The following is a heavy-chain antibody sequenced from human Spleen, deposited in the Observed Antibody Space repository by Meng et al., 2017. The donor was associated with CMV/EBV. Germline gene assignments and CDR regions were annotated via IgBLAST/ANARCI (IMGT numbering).Heavy chain of an antibody. D-gene: IGHD2-21*01. V-gene: IGHV3-66*01. J-gene: IGHJ4*02. CDR3: AREIPQAWGY. CDR2: IYGSGNT. CDR1: GFTVSSNY. Sequence: EMQVGESGGRLVQPGGSLRLSCTASGFTVSSNYMSWVRQAPGKGLEWISIIYGSGNTYYGDSVKGRFTISRDNSKNTLYLQMNSLRAEDTAVYYCAREIPQAWGYWGQGTLVTVSS.